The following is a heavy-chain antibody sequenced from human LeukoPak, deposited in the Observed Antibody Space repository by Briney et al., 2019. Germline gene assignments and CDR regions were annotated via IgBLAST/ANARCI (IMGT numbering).Heavy chain of an antibody. V-gene: IGHV3-23*01. J-gene: IGHJ4*02. CDR1: GFTVSSHY. D-gene: IGHD5-24*01. Sequence: GGSLRLSCAASGFTVSSHYMSWVRQAPGKGLEWVSAISGSGGSTYYADSVKGRFTISRDNSKNTLYLQMNSLRAEDTAVYYCAKDLKRWNDYWGQGTLVPVSS. CDR2: ISGSGGST. CDR3: AKDLKRWNDY.